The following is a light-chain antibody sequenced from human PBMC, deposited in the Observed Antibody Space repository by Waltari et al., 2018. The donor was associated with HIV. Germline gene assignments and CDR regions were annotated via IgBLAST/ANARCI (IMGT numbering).Light chain of an antibody. V-gene: IGLV2-14*01. J-gene: IGLJ2*01. CDR3: SSYTTSSVV. CDR2: DVS. Sequence: QSALTQPASVSGSPGQSIPISCPRPTRHVRAYNSVSWYQQRPGKAPNLMIYDVSQRPSGVSNRCSGSKSGNTASLTISGLQAEDEADYYCSSYTTSSVVFGGGTKLTVL. CDR1: TRHVRAYNS.